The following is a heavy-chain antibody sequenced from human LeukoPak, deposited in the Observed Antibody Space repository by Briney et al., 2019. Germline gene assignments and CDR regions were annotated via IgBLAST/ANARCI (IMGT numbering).Heavy chain of an antibody. CDR1: GFTFTIFG. CDR2: IDARSGIT. D-gene: IGHD3-3*01. J-gene: IGHJ3*02. V-gene: IGHV3-48*01. CDR3: ARTYDFGRGPPGDAFDN. Sequence: PGGSLGLSCAASGFTFTIFGLNWVRQAPGKVPEWVSYIDARSGITYYADSVQGRFTISRDNAQESVFLQMNSLRADDTAVYYCARTYDFGRGPPGDAFDNWGPGTLVTVSS.